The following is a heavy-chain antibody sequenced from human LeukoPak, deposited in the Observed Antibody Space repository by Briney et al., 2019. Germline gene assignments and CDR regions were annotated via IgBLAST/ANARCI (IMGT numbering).Heavy chain of an antibody. V-gene: IGHV4-38-2*02. J-gene: IGHJ4*02. Sequence: SETLSLTCTVSGYSISSGYYWGWIRQPPGKGLEWIGSIYHSGSTYCNPSLKSRVTISVDTSKNQFSLKLSSVTAADTAVYYCAREGRIVVVPAAINTRGFDYWGQGTLVTVSS. CDR1: GYSISSGYY. CDR2: IYHSGST. D-gene: IGHD2-2*01. CDR3: AREGRIVVVPAAINTRGFDY.